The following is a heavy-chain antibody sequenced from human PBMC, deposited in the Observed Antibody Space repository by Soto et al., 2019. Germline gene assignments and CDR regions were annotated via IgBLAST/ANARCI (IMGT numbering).Heavy chain of an antibody. V-gene: IGHV3-74*01. CDR3: ARGTSRGLDY. Sequence: GGSLRFSCAASGFTFSSYWMHWVRQAPGKGLVWVSRISSDGSSTSYADSVKGRFTISRDNAKKTLYLQLNSLRAKDTAVYYCARGTSRGLDYWGQGTLVTVSS. J-gene: IGHJ4*02. D-gene: IGHD3-10*01. CDR2: ISSDGSST. CDR1: GFTFSSYW.